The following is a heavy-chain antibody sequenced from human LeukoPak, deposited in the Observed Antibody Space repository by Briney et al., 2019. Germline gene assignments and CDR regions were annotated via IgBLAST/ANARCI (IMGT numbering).Heavy chain of an antibody. CDR3: ARRFYYGSGSYLYYFDY. Sequence: SETLSLTCTVSGGSISSSSYYWGWIRQPPGKGLEWIGSIYYSGSTYYNPSLKSRLTISVDTSKNQFSLKLTSVTAADTAVYYCARRFYYGSGSYLYYFDYWGQGTLVTVSS. J-gene: IGHJ4*02. V-gene: IGHV4-39*01. CDR2: IYYSGST. D-gene: IGHD3-10*01. CDR1: GGSISSSSYY.